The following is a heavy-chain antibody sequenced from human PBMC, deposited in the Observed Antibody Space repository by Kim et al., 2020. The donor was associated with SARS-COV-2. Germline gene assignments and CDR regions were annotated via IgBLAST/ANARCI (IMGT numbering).Heavy chain of an antibody. Sequence: GSLRLSCAASGFPFRSYAMTWVRQAPGKGLELVATINDGDGYTNLADSVKGRFTISRDNSRSTLFLQMSSLRAEETAVYYCAKELVVKSQILGYYNGMDVWGQGTTVTVSS. CDR2: INDGDGYT. J-gene: IGHJ6*02. V-gene: IGHV3-23*01. CDR1: GFPFRSYA. CDR3: AKELVVKSQILGYYNGMDV. D-gene: IGHD2-15*01.